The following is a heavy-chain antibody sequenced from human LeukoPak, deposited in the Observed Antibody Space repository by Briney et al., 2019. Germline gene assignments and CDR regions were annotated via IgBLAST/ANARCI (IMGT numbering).Heavy chain of an antibody. J-gene: IGHJ4*02. V-gene: IGHV3-7*01. CDR3: GYTNNFYH. CDR2: IKHDGSEE. CDR1: GLSISGQW. D-gene: IGHD3-16*02. Sequence: GGSLRLSCVASGLSISGQWMNWVRQAPGQGLEWVANIKHDGSEEHYVDSVKGRFTTSRDDGRNSVSLQMNSVRAEDTAVYYCGYTNNFYHWGQGTLVVVSS.